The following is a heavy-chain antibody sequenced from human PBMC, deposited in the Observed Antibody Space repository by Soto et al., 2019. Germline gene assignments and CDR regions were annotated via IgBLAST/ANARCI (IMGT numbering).Heavy chain of an antibody. J-gene: IGHJ6*02. D-gene: IGHD2-2*01. CDR1: GGSFSGYY. CDR2: INHSGST. Sequence: SETLSLTCAVYGGSFSGYYWSWIRQPPGKGLEWIGEINHSGSTNYNPSLKSRVTISVDTSKNQFSLKLGSVTAADTAVYYCARFYSGSRTVPAAIAGGGYYGMDVWGQGTTVTVSS. V-gene: IGHV4-34*01. CDR3: ARFYSGSRTVPAAIAGGGYYGMDV.